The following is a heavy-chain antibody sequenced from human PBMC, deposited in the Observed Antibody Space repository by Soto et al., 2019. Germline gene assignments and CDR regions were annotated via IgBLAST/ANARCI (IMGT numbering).Heavy chain of an antibody. CDR1: GFPFSSYG. V-gene: IGHV3-30*03. CDR3: AIDSSSWYSVRTIYGLDV. Sequence: QVQLVESGGGVVQPGRSLRLSCAASGFPFSSYGMNWVRQAPGKGLEWVAFISYDGSSKYFADSVKGRFTISRDNPKNTVYLQLNSLRAEDTAVYYCAIDSSSWYSVRTIYGLDVWGQGTTVTVSS. CDR2: ISYDGSSK. D-gene: IGHD6-13*01. J-gene: IGHJ6*02.